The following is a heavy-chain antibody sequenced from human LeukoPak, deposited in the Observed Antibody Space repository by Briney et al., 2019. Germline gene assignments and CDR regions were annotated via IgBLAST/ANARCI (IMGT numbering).Heavy chain of an antibody. CDR1: DGSVTSGSYY. D-gene: IGHD4-17*01. Sequence: SETLSFTCTVSDGSVTSGSYYWSWIRQPPGKGLKWIGYIYYSGSTNYNPSLKSRVTIAVDTSKNQFSLKLSSMTAADTAVYYCAGDGQPLDYGDVTWGQGTLVTVSS. V-gene: IGHV4-61*01. J-gene: IGHJ5*02. CDR3: AGDGQPLDYGDVT. CDR2: IYYSGST.